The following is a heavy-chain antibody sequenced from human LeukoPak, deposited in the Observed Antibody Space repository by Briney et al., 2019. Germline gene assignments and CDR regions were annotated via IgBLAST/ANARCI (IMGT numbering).Heavy chain of an antibody. CDR1: GGSISSYY. Sequence: SETLSLTCTVSGGSISSYYWSWIRQPPGKGLEWIGYIYYSGSTNYNPSLKSRVTISVDTSKNQFSLKLSSVAAADTAVYYCARAPYSGSYFFDYWGQGTLVTVSS. V-gene: IGHV4-59*01. D-gene: IGHD1-26*01. J-gene: IGHJ4*02. CDR3: ARAPYSGSYFFDY. CDR2: IYYSGST.